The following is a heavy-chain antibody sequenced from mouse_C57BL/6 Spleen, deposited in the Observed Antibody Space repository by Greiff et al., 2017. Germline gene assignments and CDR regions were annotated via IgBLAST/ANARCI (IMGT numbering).Heavy chain of an antibody. CDR3: ARDQSPWYFDV. CDR1: GFTFSSYA. J-gene: IGHJ1*03. V-gene: IGHV5-4*01. Sequence: EVQRVESGGGLVKPGGSLKLSCAASGFTFSSYAMSWVRQTPEKRLEWVATISDGGSYTYYPDNVKGRFTISRDNAKNNLYLQMSHLKSEDTAMYYCARDQSPWYFDVWGTGTTVTVSS. CDR2: ISDGGSYT.